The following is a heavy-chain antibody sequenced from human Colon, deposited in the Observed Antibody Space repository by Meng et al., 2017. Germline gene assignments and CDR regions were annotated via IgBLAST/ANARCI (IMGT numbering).Heavy chain of an antibody. D-gene: IGHD5-12*01. CDR2: VHHRGIT. Sequence: SETLSLTCAVSGDSISSGSHWGWIRQSPEKGLEWIGSVHHRGITFYNPSLKSRVTISLDTSKNRFSLTLTSVTAADTAVYYCASQWLIRRVDYWGQGTLVTVSS. V-gene: IGHV4-38-2*01. CDR1: GDSISSGSH. CDR3: ASQWLIRRVDY. J-gene: IGHJ4*02.